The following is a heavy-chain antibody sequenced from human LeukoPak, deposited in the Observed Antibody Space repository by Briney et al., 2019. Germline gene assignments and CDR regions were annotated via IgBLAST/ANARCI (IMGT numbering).Heavy chain of an antibody. D-gene: IGHD3-22*01. CDR1: GITLSNYG. CDR3: ARRGVVIRVILVGFHKEAFYFDS. Sequence: GGSLRLSCAVSGITLSNYGMSWVRQAPGKGLEWVAGISDSGGSTNYADSVKGRFTISRDNPRNTLYLQMSSLRAEDTAVYFCARRGVVIRVILVGFHKEAFYFDSWGQGALVTVSS. CDR2: ISDSGGST. V-gene: IGHV3-23*01. J-gene: IGHJ4*02.